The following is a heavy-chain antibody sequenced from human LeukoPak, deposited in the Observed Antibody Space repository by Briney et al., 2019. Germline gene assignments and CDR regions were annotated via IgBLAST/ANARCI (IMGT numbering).Heavy chain of an antibody. CDR1: GFTFSSYW. Sequence: GVALTLSCAPCGFTFSSYWMHWVRQAPGKGLDWVSLIRAYGATTHYTASVKGRFTISRDNSKDSLYLQMNSLRTEDTALYYCARDNTGSYEYWGQGTLVTVSP. CDR3: ARDNTGSYEY. D-gene: IGHD1-26*01. V-gene: IGHV3-43*02. J-gene: IGHJ4*02. CDR2: IRAYGATT.